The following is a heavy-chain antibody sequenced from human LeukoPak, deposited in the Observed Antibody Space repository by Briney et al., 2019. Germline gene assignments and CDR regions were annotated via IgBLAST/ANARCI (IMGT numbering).Heavy chain of an antibody. D-gene: IGHD1-1*01. V-gene: IGHV3-30*04. CDR2: LSDAGRVT. J-gene: IGHJ4*02. CDR3: ARDIRGYIQSDGYFDY. CDR1: GFTFTSHA. Sequence: PGGSLRLSCAASGFTFTSHAVHWVRQAPGKGLEWVAVLSDAGRVTLYPDSVKGRFTVSRDNPNNTLFLQMNSLRAEDSAVYYCARDIRGYIQSDGYFDYWGRGTLVTVSS.